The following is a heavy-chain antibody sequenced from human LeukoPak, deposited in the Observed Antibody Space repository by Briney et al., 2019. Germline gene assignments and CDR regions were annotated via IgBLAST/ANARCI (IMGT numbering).Heavy chain of an antibody. J-gene: IGHJ4*02. D-gene: IGHD2-15*01. CDR1: DGSMHSHS. Sequence: PQRLCPTCTVSDGSMHSHSWSWIRQPPGEGLGWIGHMPYSGNTNHKPSIESRATASVDMAKNQLSLKLSSVTAADTAVNYCASIAVRNNDFEYWGQGTLVTVSS. V-gene: IGHV4-59*11. CDR2: MPYSGNT. CDR3: ASIAVRNNDFEY.